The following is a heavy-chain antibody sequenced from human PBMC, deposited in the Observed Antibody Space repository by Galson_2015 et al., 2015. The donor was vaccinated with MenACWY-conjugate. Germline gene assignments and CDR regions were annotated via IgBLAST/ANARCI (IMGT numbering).Heavy chain of an antibody. CDR3: ARHATVTTSWFDP. J-gene: IGHJ5*02. Sequence: LSLTCTVSGGSISSSSYYWGWIRQPPGKGLEWIGSIYYSGSTYYNPSLKSRVTISVDTSKNQFSLKLSSVTAADTAVYYCARHATVTTSWFDPWGQGTLVTVSS. D-gene: IGHD4-11*01. CDR1: GGSISSSSYY. V-gene: IGHV4-39*01. CDR2: IYYSGST.